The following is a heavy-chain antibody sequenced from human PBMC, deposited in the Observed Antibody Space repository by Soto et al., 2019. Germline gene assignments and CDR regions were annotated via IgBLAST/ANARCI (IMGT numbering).Heavy chain of an antibody. CDR3: AKDPPGSGGDPFDI. Sequence: GGSLRLSCTAAGFTFSNYAMTWVHQAPGKGLEWASTISSSGGSTYYSDSVKGRFTTSRDKSANTLYLQMNSLSAEDTAVYFCAKDPPGSGGDPFDIWGQGTMVTVSS. CDR1: GFTFSNYA. V-gene: IGHV3-23*01. CDR2: ISSSGGST. D-gene: IGHD2-21*01. J-gene: IGHJ3*02.